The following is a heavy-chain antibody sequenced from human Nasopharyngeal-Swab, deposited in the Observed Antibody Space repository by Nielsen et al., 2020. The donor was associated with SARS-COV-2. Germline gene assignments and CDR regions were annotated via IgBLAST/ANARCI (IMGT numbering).Heavy chain of an antibody. CDR3: ARLRQEGSGSYYLYFDY. V-gene: IGHV5-51*01. D-gene: IGHD3-10*01. Sequence: GESLKISCQGSGYSFTSYWISWVRQMPGKGLEWMGIIYPGDSDTRYSPSFQGQVTISADKSISTAYLQWSSLKASDTAMYYCARLRQEGSGSYYLYFDYWGQGTLVTVSS. CDR1: GYSFTSYW. J-gene: IGHJ4*02. CDR2: IYPGDSDT.